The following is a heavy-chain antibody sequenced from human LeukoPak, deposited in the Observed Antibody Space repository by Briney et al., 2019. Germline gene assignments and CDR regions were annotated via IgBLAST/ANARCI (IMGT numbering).Heavy chain of an antibody. CDR3: AGGLQWLAHDC. D-gene: IGHD6-19*01. V-gene: IGHV4-59*08. Sequence: SETLSLTCTVSGDSISSLYWSWIRQPPGKRLEWIGSTYNSGSTSYNPSLKSRVTISVDTSKNQLSLKLSSVTAADTAMYYCAGGLQWLAHDCWGQGTLVTVSS. CDR1: GDSISSLY. CDR2: TYNSGST. J-gene: IGHJ4*02.